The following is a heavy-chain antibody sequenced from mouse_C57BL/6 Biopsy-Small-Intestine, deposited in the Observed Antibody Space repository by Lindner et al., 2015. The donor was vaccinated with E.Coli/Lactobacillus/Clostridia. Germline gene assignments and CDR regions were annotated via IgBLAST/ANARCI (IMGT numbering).Heavy chain of an antibody. J-gene: IGHJ2*01. Sequence: VQLQESGAELVRPGSSVKLSCKASGYTFTSYWMHWVKQRPIQGLEWIGNIDPSDSETHYNQKFKDKATLTVDKSSSTAHMELRSLTSEDSAVYYCARWAYGSSPFDYWGQGTTLTVSS. V-gene: IGHV1-52*01. CDR3: ARWAYGSSPFDY. D-gene: IGHD1-1*01. CDR1: GYTFTSYW. CDR2: IDPSDSET.